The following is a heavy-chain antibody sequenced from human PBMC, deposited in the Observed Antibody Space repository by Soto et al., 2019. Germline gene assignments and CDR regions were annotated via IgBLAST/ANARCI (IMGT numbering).Heavy chain of an antibody. V-gene: IGHV3-33*01. CDR3: ARDPYLRYGMDV. CDR2: IWYDGSNK. J-gene: IGHJ6*02. CDR1: GFTFSSDA. Sequence: GGSLRLSCAASGFTFSSDALPWVRQAPGKGLEGVAVIWYDGSNKYYADSVKGRFTISRDNSKNTLYLQMNSLRAEDTAVYYCARDPYLRYGMDVWGQGTTVTVSS.